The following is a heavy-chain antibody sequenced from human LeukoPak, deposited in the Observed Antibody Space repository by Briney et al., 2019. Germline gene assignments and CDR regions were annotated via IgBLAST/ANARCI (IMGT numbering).Heavy chain of an antibody. V-gene: IGHV1-69*13. J-gene: IGHJ5*02. Sequence: SVKVSCKASGGTFSSYAISWVRQAPGQGLGSMGRIIPIFRTANYAQKFQGRVTINQDECKRKAYMELSNLRSENTAVYYCARGHDYVGNDHNLFDPWGQGTLVTVSS. D-gene: IGHD4-23*01. CDR1: GGTFSSYA. CDR2: IIPIFRTA. CDR3: ARGHDYVGNDHNLFDP.